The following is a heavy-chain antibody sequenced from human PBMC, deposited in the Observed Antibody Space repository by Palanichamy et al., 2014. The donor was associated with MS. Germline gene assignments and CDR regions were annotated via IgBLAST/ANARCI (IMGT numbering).Heavy chain of an antibody. V-gene: IGHV3-43*02. CDR2: ISGDGGST. Sequence: EVQLVGSGGGVVQPGGSLRLSCAASGFTFDDYAMHWVRQAPGKGLEWVSLISGDGGSTYYADSVKGRFTISRDNSKNSLYLQMNSLRTEDTALYYCAKDTIFGVVTYYYYYYGMDVWGQGTTVTVSS. J-gene: IGHJ6*02. D-gene: IGHD3-3*01. CDR3: AKDTIFGVVTYYYYYYGMDV. CDR1: GFTFDDYA.